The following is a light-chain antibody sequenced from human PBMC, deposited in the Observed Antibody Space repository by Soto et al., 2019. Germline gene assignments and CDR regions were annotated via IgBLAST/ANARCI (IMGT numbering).Light chain of an antibody. CDR1: QSVRRNC. Sequence: IVLTQSPGTLSVSPGERATLSCRASQSVRRNCLAWYQQKPGQAPRLLIYVASNRATGIPDRFSGGGSGTDFTLTITRLEPEDFAVYYCHQYGGSPPHSFGQGTNLEIK. CDR2: VAS. V-gene: IGKV3-20*01. CDR3: HQYGGSPPHS. J-gene: IGKJ2*03.